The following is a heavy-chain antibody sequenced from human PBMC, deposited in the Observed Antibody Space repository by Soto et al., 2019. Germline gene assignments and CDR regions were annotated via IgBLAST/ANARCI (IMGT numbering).Heavy chain of an antibody. J-gene: IGHJ4*02. Sequence: ASVKVSCKASGYTFTGYYMHWVRQAPGQGLEWMGWINPNSGGTNYAQKFQGWVTMTRDTSISTAYMELSRLRSDDTAVYYCARDGDIEYSRSSHAFRAQRTPVTVPS. CDR3: ARDGDIEYSRSSHAF. V-gene: IGHV1-2*04. CDR1: GYTFTGYY. CDR2: INPNSGGT. D-gene: IGHD6-6*01.